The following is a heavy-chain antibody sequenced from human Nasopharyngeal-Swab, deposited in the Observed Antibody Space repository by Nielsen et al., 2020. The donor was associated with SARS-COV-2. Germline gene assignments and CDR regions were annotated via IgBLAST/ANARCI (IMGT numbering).Heavy chain of an antibody. CDR2: IYSGGST. CDR3: AISLLGYCSGGSCYAYYGMDV. J-gene: IGHJ6*02. V-gene: IGHV3-66*01. D-gene: IGHD2-15*01. CDR1: GFTVSSNY. Sequence: GESLKISCAASGFTVSSNYMSWVRQAPGKGLEWVSVIYSGGSTYYADSVKGRFTIPRDNSKNTLYLQMNSLRAEDTAVYYCAISLLGYCSGGSCYAYYGMDVWGQGTTVTVSS.